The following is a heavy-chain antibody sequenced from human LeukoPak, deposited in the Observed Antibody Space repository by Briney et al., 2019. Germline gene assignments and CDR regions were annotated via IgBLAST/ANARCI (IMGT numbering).Heavy chain of an antibody. D-gene: IGHD5-18*01. J-gene: IGHJ4*02. Sequence: PSETLSLTCTVSGGSISSSSYYWGWIRQPPGKGLEWIGSIYYSGSTYYNPSLKSRVTISVDTSKNQFSLKLSSVTAADTAVYYCARDRIQLDYWGQGTLVTVSS. CDR2: IYYSGST. CDR3: ARDRIQLDY. CDR1: GGSISSSSYY. V-gene: IGHV4-39*07.